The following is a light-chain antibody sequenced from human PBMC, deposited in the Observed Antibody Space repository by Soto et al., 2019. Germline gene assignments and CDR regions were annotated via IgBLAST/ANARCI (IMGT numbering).Light chain of an antibody. Sequence: DIVMTQSPLSLPVTPGEPASISCRSSQSLLHSNGYNYLGWFLQKPGQSPQLLIYLGSGRAPGVPDRFSGSGSGTDFTLKISRVEAEDVGVYYCMQVHNTPLTFGGGTKVEIK. CDR1: QSLLHSNGYNY. V-gene: IGKV2-28*01. J-gene: IGKJ4*01. CDR2: LGS. CDR3: MQVHNTPLT.